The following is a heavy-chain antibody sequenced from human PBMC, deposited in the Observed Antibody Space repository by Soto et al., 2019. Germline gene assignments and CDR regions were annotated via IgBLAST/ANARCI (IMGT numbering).Heavy chain of an antibody. CDR3: ARDLTDYAGYYFDY. D-gene: IGHD3-9*01. CDR2: IDGSSATT. J-gene: IGHJ4*02. CDR1: GFTFSDYA. Sequence: SGGSLRLSCAASGFTFSDYAMSWVRQAPGKGLEWVSAIDGSSATTNYADSVKGRFTISRDNSKNTLFLHMSGLRDEDTAVYYCARDLTDYAGYYFDYWGQGTPVTVSS. V-gene: IGHV3-23*01.